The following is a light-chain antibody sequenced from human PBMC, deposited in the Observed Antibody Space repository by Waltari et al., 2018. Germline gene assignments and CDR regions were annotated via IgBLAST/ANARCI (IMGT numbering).Light chain of an antibody. CDR1: QRVSSN. J-gene: IGKJ1*01. CDR2: GPS. CDR3: QQYNNWPRT. Sequence: EIVMTQSPATLSVSPGERATLSCRASQRVSSNLAWYQQKPGQAPRLLIYGPSTRATGIPARFSGSGSGTEFTLTISSLQSEDFAVYYCQQYNNWPRTFGQGTKVEIK. V-gene: IGKV3-15*01.